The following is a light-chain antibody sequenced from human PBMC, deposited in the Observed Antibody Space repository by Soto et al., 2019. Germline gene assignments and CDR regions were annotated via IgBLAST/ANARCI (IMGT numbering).Light chain of an antibody. J-gene: IGKJ4*01. Sequence: EIVVTQSPATLSVSPGERATLSCRASQSVNNILAWYQQKPGQAPRLLIYGASTRATGIPARFSGSGSGTEFTLTISSLQSEDFAVYYCQQYNNWPPTFGGGTKVEI. CDR1: QSVNNI. V-gene: IGKV3-15*01. CDR3: QQYNNWPPT. CDR2: GAS.